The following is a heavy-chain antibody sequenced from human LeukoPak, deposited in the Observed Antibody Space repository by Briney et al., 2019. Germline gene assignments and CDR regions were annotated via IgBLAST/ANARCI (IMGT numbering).Heavy chain of an antibody. CDR3: ARDSWSYYYDSSGYYFHYFDY. J-gene: IGHJ4*02. CDR1: GFTFSSYA. CDR2: ISDNGGNT. D-gene: IGHD3-22*01. V-gene: IGHV3-64*01. Sequence: GGSLRLSCAASGFTFSSYAMHWVRQAPGKGLEYVSAISDNGGNTYYVNSVKGRFTISRDNSKNTLYLQMGSLRAEDMAVYYCARDSWSYYYDSSGYYFHYFDYWGQGTLVTVSS.